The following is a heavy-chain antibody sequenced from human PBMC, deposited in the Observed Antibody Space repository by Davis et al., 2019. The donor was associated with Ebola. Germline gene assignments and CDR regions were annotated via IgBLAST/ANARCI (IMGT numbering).Heavy chain of an antibody. CDR1: GFTFSSYG. CDR2: IWYDGSNK. V-gene: IGHV3-33*01. D-gene: IGHD3-3*01. J-gene: IGHJ6*02. Sequence: GGSLRLSCAASGFTFSSYGMHWVRQAPGKGLEWVAVIWYDGSNKYYADSVKGRFTISRDNSKNTLYLQMNSLRAEDTAVYYCARAHLSSSSYYDFWSGYSYYYYGMDVWGQGTTVTVSS. CDR3: ARAHLSSSSYYDFWSGYSYYYYGMDV.